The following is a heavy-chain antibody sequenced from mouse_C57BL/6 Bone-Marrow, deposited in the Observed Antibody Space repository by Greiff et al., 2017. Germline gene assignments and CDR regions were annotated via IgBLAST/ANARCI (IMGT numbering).Heavy chain of an antibody. J-gene: IGHJ2*01. CDR2: ISSGSSTI. Sequence: EVQVVESGGGLVTPGGSLKLSCAASGFPFSDYGMHWVRQAPEKGLEWVAYISSGSSTIYYADTVKGRFPISRDNAKNTLFLQMTSLRSEDTAMYYCARGGFDYWGQGTTLTVSS. V-gene: IGHV5-17*01. CDR3: ARGGFDY. CDR1: GFPFSDYG.